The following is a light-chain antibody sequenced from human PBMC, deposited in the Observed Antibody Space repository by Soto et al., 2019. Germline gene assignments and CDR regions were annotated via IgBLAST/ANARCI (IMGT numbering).Light chain of an antibody. V-gene: IGLV2-11*01. J-gene: IGLJ1*01. CDR1: SSDLGGYSY. CDR3: CSYAGTYTYV. CDR2: DVN. Sequence: QSVLTQPRSVSGSPGQSVTISCTGTSSDLGGYSYVSWYQQHPGKAPKLMISDVNKRPSGVPDRFSGSKSGNTASLTISGLQEEDEADYYCCSYAGTYTYVFGTGTKLTVL.